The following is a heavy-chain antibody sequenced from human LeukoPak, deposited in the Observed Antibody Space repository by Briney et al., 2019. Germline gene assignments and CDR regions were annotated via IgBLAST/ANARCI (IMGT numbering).Heavy chain of an antibody. CDR3: ARVGGQAAAGTLHDYYYYYYMDV. V-gene: IGHV4-4*07. CDR1: GGSISSYY. CDR2: IYTSGST. Sequence: SETLSLTCTVSGGSISSYYWSWIRQPAGKGLEWIGRIYTSGSTNYNPSLKSRVTMSVDTSKNQFSLKLSSVTAADTAVYYCARVGGQAAAGTLHDYYYYYYMDVWGKGTTVTVSS. J-gene: IGHJ6*03. D-gene: IGHD6-13*01.